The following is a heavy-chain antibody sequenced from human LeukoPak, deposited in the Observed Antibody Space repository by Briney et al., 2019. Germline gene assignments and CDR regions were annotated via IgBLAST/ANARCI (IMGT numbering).Heavy chain of an antibody. D-gene: IGHD3-22*01. CDR2: IYTSGST. Sequence: SETPSLTCTVSGGSISSGSYYWSWIRQPAGKGLEWIGRIYTSGSTNYNPSLKSRVTISVDTSKNQFSLKLSSVTAADTAVYYCARVSGYYYYFDYWGQGTLVTVSS. CDR3: ARVSGYYYYFDY. CDR1: GGSISSGSYY. J-gene: IGHJ4*02. V-gene: IGHV4-61*02.